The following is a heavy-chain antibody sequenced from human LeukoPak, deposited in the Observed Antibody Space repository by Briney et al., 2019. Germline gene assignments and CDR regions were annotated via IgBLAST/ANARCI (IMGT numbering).Heavy chain of an antibody. CDR1: GGSITGYY. CDR2: IYYSGST. J-gene: IGHJ4*02. V-gene: IGHV4-59*08. D-gene: IGHD5-18*01. Sequence: SETLSLTCTVSGGSITGYYWSWIRQPPGKGLEWIGYIYYSGSTNYNPSLKSRVTISVDTSENQFSLNLNSVTAADTAMYFCARVSDTSMVTPGFDSWGQGTLVTVS. CDR3: ARVSDTSMVTPGFDS.